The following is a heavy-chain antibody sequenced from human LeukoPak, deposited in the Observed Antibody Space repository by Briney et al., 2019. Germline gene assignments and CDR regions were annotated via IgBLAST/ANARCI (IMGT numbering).Heavy chain of an antibody. CDR3: ARDSRYCSSTSCYPYYYYYYYMDV. V-gene: IGHV1-2*02. J-gene: IGHJ6*03. CDR2: INRNSGGT. D-gene: IGHD2-2*01. Sequence: ASVKVSCKASGYTFTGYYMHWVRQAPGQGLEWMGWINRNSGGTNYAQKFQGRVTMTRDTSISTAYMELSRLRSDDTAVYYCARDSRYCSSTSCYPYYYYYYYMDVWGKGTTVTVSS. CDR1: GYTFTGYY.